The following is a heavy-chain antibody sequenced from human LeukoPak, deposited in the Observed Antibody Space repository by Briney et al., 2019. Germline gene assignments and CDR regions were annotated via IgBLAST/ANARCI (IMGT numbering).Heavy chain of an antibody. J-gene: IGHJ4*02. CDR1: GFTFSSYS. Sequence: GSLRLSCAASGFTFSSYSMNWVRQAPGKGLEWIGSIYYSGSTYYNPSLKSRVTISVDTSKNQFSLKLSSVTAADTAVYYCARGLNWWEMATISSVYFDYWGQGTLVTVSS. D-gene: IGHD5-24*01. V-gene: IGHV4-39*07. CDR3: ARGLNWWEMATISSVYFDY. CDR2: IYYSGST.